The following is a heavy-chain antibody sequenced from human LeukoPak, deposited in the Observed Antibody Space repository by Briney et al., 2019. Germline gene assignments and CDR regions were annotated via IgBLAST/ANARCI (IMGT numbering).Heavy chain of an antibody. V-gene: IGHV1-69*06. CDR3: ARGADENYDYVWGSYRY. CDR1: GGTFSSYA. Sequence: SVKVSCKASGGTFSSYAISWVRQAPGQGLEWMGGIIPIFGTANYAQKFQGRVTITADKSTSTAYMELSSLRSEDTAVYYCARGADENYDYVWGSYRYWGQGTLVTVSS. J-gene: IGHJ4*02. D-gene: IGHD3-16*02. CDR2: IIPIFGTA.